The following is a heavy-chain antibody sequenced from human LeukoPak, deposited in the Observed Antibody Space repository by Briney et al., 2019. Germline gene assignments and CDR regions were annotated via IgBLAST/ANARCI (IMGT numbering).Heavy chain of an antibody. V-gene: IGHV3-23*01. D-gene: IGHD4-23*01. CDR1: GFTFSSYA. Sequence: PGVSLRLSCAATGFTFSSYAMNWVRQAPGQGLEWVSGIGYTGDSTFYADSVKGRFTVSRDSSKNTLFLHMNSLRAEDTALYYCAKSPTVDAAFDIWGQGTMVTVSS. J-gene: IGHJ3*02. CDR2: IGYTGDST. CDR3: AKSPTVDAAFDI.